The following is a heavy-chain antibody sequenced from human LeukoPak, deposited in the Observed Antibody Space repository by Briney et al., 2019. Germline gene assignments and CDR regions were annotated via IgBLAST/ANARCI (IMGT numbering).Heavy chain of an antibody. D-gene: IGHD1-26*01. J-gene: IGHJ3*02. V-gene: IGHV1-2*02. CDR1: GYSFTSHY. Sequence: AASVKVSCKASGYSFTSHYMHWVRQAPGQGLEWMGWINPNSGGANYAQKFQGRVTMTRDTSISTAYMELSRLRSDDTAVYYCARSRPRPGATLAFDIWGQGTMVTVSS. CDR3: ARSRPRPGATLAFDI. CDR2: INPNSGGA.